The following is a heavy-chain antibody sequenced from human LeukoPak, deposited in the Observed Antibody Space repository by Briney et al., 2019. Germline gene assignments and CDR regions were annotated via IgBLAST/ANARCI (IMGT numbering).Heavy chain of an antibody. CDR1: GFTFSTYA. J-gene: IGHJ4*02. D-gene: IGHD4-11*01. CDR3: ARKDDYRYYFDY. CDR2: ISYDGSNE. Sequence: PGGSLRLSCAASGFTFSTYAMHWVRQAPGKGLEWVAIISYDGSNEYYADSMKGRFTISRDNSKNTLYLQMNSLRAEDTAVYYCARKDDYRYYFDYWGQGTLVTVSS. V-gene: IGHV3-30-3*01.